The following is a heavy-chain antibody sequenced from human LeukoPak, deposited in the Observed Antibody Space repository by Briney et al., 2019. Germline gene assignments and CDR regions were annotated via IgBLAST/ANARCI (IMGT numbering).Heavy chain of an antibody. CDR1: GGSISSSSYY. D-gene: IGHD4-17*01. CDR3: ARQGTVTTYYYYYYGMDV. Sequence: SETLSLTCTVSGGSISSSSYYWGWIRQPPGKGLEWIGSIYYSGSTYYNPSLKSRVTISVDTSKNQFSLKLSSVTAADTAVYYCARQGTVTTYYYYYYGMDVWGQGSTLTVSS. J-gene: IGHJ6*02. V-gene: IGHV4-39*01. CDR2: IYYSGST.